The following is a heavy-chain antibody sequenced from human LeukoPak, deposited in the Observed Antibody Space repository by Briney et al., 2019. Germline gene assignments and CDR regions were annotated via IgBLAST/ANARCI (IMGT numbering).Heavy chain of an antibody. CDR3: AKDHYNGDFDY. CDR2: ITSGGGST. D-gene: IGHD3-10*01. V-gene: IGHV3-23*01. CDR1: GFTFSRYA. J-gene: IGHJ4*02. Sequence: LSGGSLRLSCAASGFTFSRYAMSWVRQAPGKGLEWVSAITSGGGSTYYADSVKGRFTISRDNSKNTLYLQVNSLRAEDTAVYYCAKDHYNGDFDYWGQGTLVTVSS.